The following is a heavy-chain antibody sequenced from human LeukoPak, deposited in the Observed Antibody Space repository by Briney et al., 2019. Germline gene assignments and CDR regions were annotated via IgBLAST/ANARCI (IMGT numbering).Heavy chain of an antibody. D-gene: IGHD3-3*01. V-gene: IGHV3-48*01. J-gene: IGHJ3*02. CDR1: GFTFSSYS. CDR3: ARVIATIFGVVRQPNAFDI. Sequence: GGSLRLSCAASGFTFSSYSMNWVRQAPGKGLEWVSYISSSSSTIYYADSVKGRFTISRDNAKNSLYLQMNSLRAEDTAVYYCARVIATIFGVVRQPNAFDIWGQGTMVTVSS. CDR2: ISSSSSTI.